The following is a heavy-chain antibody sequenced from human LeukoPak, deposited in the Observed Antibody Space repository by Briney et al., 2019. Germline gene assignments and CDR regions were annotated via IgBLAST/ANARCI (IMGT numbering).Heavy chain of an antibody. CDR1: GFTFSSYA. V-gene: IGHV3-30-3*01. J-gene: IGHJ6*02. CDR3: ARYHGILWFGELLGHLGYYGMDV. Sequence: GGSLRLSCAASGFTFSSYAMHWVRQAPGKGLEWVAVISYDGSNKYYADSVKGRFTISRDNSKNTLYLQMNSLRAEDTAVYYCARYHGILWFGELLGHLGYYGMDVWGQGTTVTVSS. D-gene: IGHD3-10*01. CDR2: ISYDGSNK.